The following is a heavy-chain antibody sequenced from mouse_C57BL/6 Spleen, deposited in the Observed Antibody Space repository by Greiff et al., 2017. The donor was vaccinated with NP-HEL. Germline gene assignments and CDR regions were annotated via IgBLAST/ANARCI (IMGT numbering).Heavy chain of an antibody. V-gene: IGHV1-22*01. CDR3: ARGDITTVVVSDY. J-gene: IGHJ2*01. D-gene: IGHD1-1*01. CDR2: INPNNGGT. Sequence: VQLQQSGPELVKPGASVKMSCKASGYTFTDYNMHWVKQSHGKSLEWIGYINPNNGGTSYNQKFKGKATLTVNKSSSTAYMELRSLTSEDSAVYYCARGDITTVVVSDYWGQGTTLTVSS. CDR1: GYTFTDYN.